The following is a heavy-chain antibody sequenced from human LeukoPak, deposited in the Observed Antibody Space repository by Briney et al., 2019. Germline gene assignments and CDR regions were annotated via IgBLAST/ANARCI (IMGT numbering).Heavy chain of an antibody. CDR2: IYYSGST. Sequence: KSSETLSLTCTVSGGSISSYYWSWIRQHPGKGLQWLGYIYYSGSTNYKPSLKSRVTISVDTSKRQFSLKLSSVTAADTAVYYCARVVTMIVVVIDCWGQGNLVTVSS. D-gene: IGHD3-22*01. V-gene: IGHV4-59*01. CDR3: ARVVTMIVVVIDC. CDR1: GGSISSYY. J-gene: IGHJ4*02.